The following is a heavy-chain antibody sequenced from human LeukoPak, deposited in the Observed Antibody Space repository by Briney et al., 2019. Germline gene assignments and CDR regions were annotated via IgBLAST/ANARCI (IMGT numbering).Heavy chain of an antibody. CDR1: GYTFTSYD. V-gene: IGHV1-8*01. CDR3: ARDFYYDILTGYNGEPAFDY. Sequence: GSVKVSCKASGYTFTSYDINWVRQATGQGLEWMGWMNPNSGNTGYAQKFQGRVTMTRNTSISTAYMELSSLRSEDTAVYYCARDFYYDILTGYNGEPAFDYWGQGTLVTVSS. CDR2: MNPNSGNT. J-gene: IGHJ4*02. D-gene: IGHD3-9*01.